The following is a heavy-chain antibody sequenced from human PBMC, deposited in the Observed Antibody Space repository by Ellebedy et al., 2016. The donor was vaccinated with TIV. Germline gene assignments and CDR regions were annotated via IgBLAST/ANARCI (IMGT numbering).Heavy chain of an antibody. Sequence: ASVKVSCXASGYTFTSYGISWVRQAPGQGLEWMGWISAYNGNINYAQKLQGRVTMTTDTSTSTAYMELRSLRSDDTAVYYCARDPVLASIAARRDYYYYMDVWGKGTTVTVSS. CDR1: GYTFTSYG. D-gene: IGHD6-6*01. V-gene: IGHV1-18*01. J-gene: IGHJ6*03. CDR2: ISAYNGNI. CDR3: ARDPVLASIAARRDYYYYMDV.